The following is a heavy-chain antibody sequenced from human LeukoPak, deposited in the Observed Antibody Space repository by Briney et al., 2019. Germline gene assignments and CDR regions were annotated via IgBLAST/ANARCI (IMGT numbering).Heavy chain of an antibody. V-gene: IGHV3-23*01. CDR1: GFTFSSYA. Sequence: GGSLRLSCAASGFTFSSYAMSWVRQAPGKGLEWVSAISGSGGSTYYADSVKGRFTISRDNSKNTLYLQMNSLRAEDTAVYYCVRSQEQWLVLGDYWGQGTLVTVSS. D-gene: IGHD6-19*01. J-gene: IGHJ4*02. CDR2: ISGSGGST. CDR3: VRSQEQWLVLGDY.